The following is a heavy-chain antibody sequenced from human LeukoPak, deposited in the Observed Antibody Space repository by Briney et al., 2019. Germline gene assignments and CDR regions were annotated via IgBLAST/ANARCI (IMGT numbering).Heavy chain of an antibody. V-gene: IGHV4-59*08. CDR1: GGSISRYY. D-gene: IGHD3-16*01. Sequence: NSSETLSLTCTVSGGSISRYYWSWIRHSPGKGLEWIGFVYYSGSATYNPSLKSRVTIFVDTSKKFFSLNLTSVTAADTAVYYCASGLSNLNWYFDFWGRGTLVTVSS. CDR3: ASGLSNLNWYFDF. CDR2: VYYSGSA. J-gene: IGHJ2*01.